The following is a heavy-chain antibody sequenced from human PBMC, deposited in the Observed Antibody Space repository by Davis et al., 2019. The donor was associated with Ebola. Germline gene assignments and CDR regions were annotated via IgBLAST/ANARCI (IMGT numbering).Heavy chain of an antibody. CDR2: INTDGSTT. Sequence: HTGGSLRLSCAASGFTFRSYWMHWVRQAPGKGLVWVSRINTDGSTTDYADSVKGRFTISRDNAKNTLYLQMNSLRAEDTAIYYCAKDTSNVWFDVWGQGTMVTVSS. CDR3: AKDTSNVWFDV. V-gene: IGHV3-74*01. D-gene: IGHD6-19*01. J-gene: IGHJ3*01. CDR1: GFTFRSYW.